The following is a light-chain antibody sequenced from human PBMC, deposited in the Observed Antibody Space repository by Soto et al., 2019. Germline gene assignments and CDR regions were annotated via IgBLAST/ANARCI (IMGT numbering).Light chain of an antibody. CDR2: QVY. J-gene: IGLJ3*02. CDR3: SSYTRTTTFLV. V-gene: IGLV2-14*02. Sequence: QSALTQPASVSGSPGQSITISCTGTSSDVGSYNLVSWYQQHPGKAPKLIIYQVYSRPSGVSNRFSGSKFANTASLTISGLQAEDEADYYCSSYTRTTTFLVFGGGTQLTVL. CDR1: SSDVGSYNL.